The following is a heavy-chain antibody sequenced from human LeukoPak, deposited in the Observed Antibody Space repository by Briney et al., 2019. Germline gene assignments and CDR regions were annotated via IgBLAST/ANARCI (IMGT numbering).Heavy chain of an antibody. CDR1: VGSISSSSYY. J-gene: IGHJ4*02. Sequence: SETLSLTCTVSVGSISSSSYYWGWIRQPPGKGLEWIGSIYYSGSTHYNPSLKSRVTISVDTSKNQFSLKLSSVTAADTAVYYCARGILYYYDSSGYSIDYWGQGTLVTVSS. D-gene: IGHD3-22*01. CDR3: ARGILYYYDSSGYSIDY. CDR2: IYYSGST. V-gene: IGHV4-39*07.